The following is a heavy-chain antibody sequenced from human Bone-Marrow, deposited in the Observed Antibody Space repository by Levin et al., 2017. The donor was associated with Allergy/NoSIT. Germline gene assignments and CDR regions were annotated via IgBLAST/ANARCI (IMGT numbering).Heavy chain of an antibody. CDR3: ARDRRTINKYYGMDV. D-gene: IGHD2-2*01. J-gene: IGHJ6*01. CDR1: GFTFMSYS. Sequence: GESLKISCAASGFTFMSYSMNWVRQAPGKGLEWVSSIGNTGNYIYYADSVKGRFTISRDNAENTLYLQMNSLRAEDTAVYFCARDRRTINKYYGMDVWGQGTTVTVSS. CDR2: IGNTGNYI. V-gene: IGHV3-21*01.